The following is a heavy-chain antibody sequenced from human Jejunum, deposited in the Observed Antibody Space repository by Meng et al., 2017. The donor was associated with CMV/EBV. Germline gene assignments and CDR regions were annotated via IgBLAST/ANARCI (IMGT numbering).Heavy chain of an antibody. D-gene: IGHD7-27*01. J-gene: IGHJ4*02. CDR2: INAGNGNT. Sequence: KASGYTFSSSDIQWVRQAPGQRLEWMGWINAGNGNTKYSEKFQGRVTITGDTSASTAYMDLSSLTSEDTAVYYCARDRNWGPGTSDYWGQGTLVTVSS. V-gene: IGHV1-3*01. CDR1: GYTFSSSD. CDR3: ARDRNWGPGTSDY.